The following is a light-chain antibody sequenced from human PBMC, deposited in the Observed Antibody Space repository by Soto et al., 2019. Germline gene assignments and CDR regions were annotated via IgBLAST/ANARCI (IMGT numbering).Light chain of an antibody. CDR3: SSYSSGSTLYV. CDR1: SSDVGGYNY. V-gene: IGLV2-14*03. J-gene: IGLJ1*01. Sequence: QSALTQPASVSGSPGQSITISCTGTSSDVGGYNYVSWYHHHPGKAPKLMIYDVSVRASGVSNRFSGSKSGNTASLTISGLQAEDEAAYYCSSYSSGSTLYVFGTGTKLTVL. CDR2: DVS.